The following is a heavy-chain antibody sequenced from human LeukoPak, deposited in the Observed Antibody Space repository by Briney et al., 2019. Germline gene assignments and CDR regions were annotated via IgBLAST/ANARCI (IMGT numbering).Heavy chain of an antibody. Sequence: SETLSLNCAGYGGSFSGYYWSWIRQPPGKGLEWIGEINHSGSTNYNPSLKSRVTISVATSKNQFSLKLSSVTAADTAVYYCARGRTTMVRGVIITNWFDPWGQGTLVTVSS. CDR2: INHSGST. CDR1: GGSFSGYY. D-gene: IGHD3-10*01. CDR3: ARGRTTMVRGVIITNWFDP. J-gene: IGHJ5*02. V-gene: IGHV4-34*01.